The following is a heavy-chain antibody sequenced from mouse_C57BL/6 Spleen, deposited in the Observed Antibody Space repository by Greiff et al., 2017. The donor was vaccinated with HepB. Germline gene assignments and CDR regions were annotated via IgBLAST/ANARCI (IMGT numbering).Heavy chain of an antibody. D-gene: IGHD2-5*01. CDR1: GYAFSSSW. V-gene: IGHV1-82*01. CDR2: IYPGDGDT. CDR3: AREVYSNYAMDY. Sequence: LQESGPELVKPGASVKISCKASGYAFSSSWMNWVKQRPGKGLEWIGRIYPGDGDTNYNGKFKGKATLTADKSSSTAYMQLSSLTSEDSAVYFCAREVYSNYAMDYWGQGTSVTVSS. J-gene: IGHJ4*01.